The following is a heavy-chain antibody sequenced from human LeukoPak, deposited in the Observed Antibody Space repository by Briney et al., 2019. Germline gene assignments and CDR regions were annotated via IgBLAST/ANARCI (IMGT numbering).Heavy chain of an antibody. CDR2: FYHSGSS. J-gene: IGHJ4*02. CDR1: GYSISSCYY. V-gene: IGHV4-38-2*01. Sequence: PSETLSLTCAVSGYSISSCYYWGWIRQPPGKGREWIGSFYHSGSSYYNPSLKSRVTISVDTSKNQFSLKLSSVTAADTAAYYCGGGENNYGSGRSYFDYWGQGTLVTVSS. CDR3: GGGENNYGSGRSYFDY. D-gene: IGHD3-10*01.